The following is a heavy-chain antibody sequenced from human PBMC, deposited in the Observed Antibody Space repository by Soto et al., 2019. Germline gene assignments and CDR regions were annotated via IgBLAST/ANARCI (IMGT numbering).Heavy chain of an antibody. CDR3: ARVAAAGTYFDC. J-gene: IGHJ4*02. Sequence: QVQLQESGPGLVKPSGTLSLTCAVSGGSISSSNWWSWVRQPPGKGLEWIGEIYHSGSTNYNPSLKSRVTRSLDKSRNPFSLKLSSVNAADTAVYYGARVAAAGTYFDCWGQGTLVTVSS. V-gene: IGHV4-4*02. D-gene: IGHD6-13*01. CDR1: GGSISSSNW. CDR2: IYHSGST.